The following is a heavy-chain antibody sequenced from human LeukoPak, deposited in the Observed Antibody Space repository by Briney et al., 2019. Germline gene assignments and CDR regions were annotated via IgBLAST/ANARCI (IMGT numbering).Heavy chain of an antibody. CDR3: AKGGWFGQTPSDVFHM. D-gene: IGHD3-10*01. J-gene: IGHJ3*02. CDR1: GFTFSSYA. Sequence: GGSLRLSCAASGFTFSSYAMSWVRQAPGKGLEWISGVSISGATTNHADSVKGRFTISRDNSKNTLYLQMNSLRAEDTAVYYCAKGGWFGQTPSDVFHMGGQGTMVTVSS. CDR2: VSISGATT. V-gene: IGHV3-23*01.